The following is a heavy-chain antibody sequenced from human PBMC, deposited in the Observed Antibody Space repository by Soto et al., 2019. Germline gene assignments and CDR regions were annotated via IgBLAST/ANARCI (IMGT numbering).Heavy chain of an antibody. CDR1: NGSISTYF. V-gene: IGHV4-59*08. CDR3: ARRYCSGGSCYSGFDY. Sequence: SETLSLTCSVSNGSISTYFWSWIRQPPGKGPEWIGYIYYTGSTNYNPSLKSRVTMSVDTSKNLFSLKLGSVTAADTAVYYCARRYCSGGSCYSGFDYWGQGTLVTVSS. CDR2: IYYTGST. D-gene: IGHD2-15*01. J-gene: IGHJ4*02.